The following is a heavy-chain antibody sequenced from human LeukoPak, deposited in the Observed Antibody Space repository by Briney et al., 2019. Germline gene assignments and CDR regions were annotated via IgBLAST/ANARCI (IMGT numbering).Heavy chain of an antibody. V-gene: IGHV3-21*01. CDR1: GFNFESYS. CDR3: ASVSESGTYYFDF. CDR2: ISFSGAYI. J-gene: IGHJ4*02. D-gene: IGHD1-26*01. Sequence: GGSLRLSCAASGFNFESYSMNWVRQAPGKGLEWVSSISFSGAYIYYAASVKGRFTISRDNAKNSVFLQLNSVKVEDTAVYYCASVSESGTYYFDFWGQGTLVTVSS.